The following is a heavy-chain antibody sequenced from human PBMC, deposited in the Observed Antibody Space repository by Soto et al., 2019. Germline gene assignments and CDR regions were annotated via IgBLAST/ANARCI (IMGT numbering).Heavy chain of an antibody. CDR3: ARETYYYDSSGYYPSGYFDY. D-gene: IGHD3-22*01. J-gene: IGHJ4*02. CDR2: IYFSEST. V-gene: IGHV4-30-4*01. CDR1: GASISSCGYY. Sequence: SETLSLTCNVSGASISSCGYYLSWIRQPPGKGLEWIGYIYFSESTSYNPSLKSRVTISGDKSKNQFSLRVTSVTAADTAVYYCARETYYYDSSGYYPSGYFDYWGQGTLVTVSS.